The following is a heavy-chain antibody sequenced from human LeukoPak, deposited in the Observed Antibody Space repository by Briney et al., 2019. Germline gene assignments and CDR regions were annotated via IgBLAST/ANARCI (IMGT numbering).Heavy chain of an antibody. V-gene: IGHV3-9*01. J-gene: IGHJ6*02. D-gene: IGHD1-26*01. CDR3: AKDSGGSYYYYYGMDV. Sequence: GGSLRLSCAASGFTFDDYAMHWVRQTPGKGLEWVSGISWNSGSIGYADSVKGRFTISSDNAKNSLYLQMNSLRAEDTALYYCAKDSGGSYYYYYGMDVWGQGTTVTVSS. CDR1: GFTFDDYA. CDR2: ISWNSGSI.